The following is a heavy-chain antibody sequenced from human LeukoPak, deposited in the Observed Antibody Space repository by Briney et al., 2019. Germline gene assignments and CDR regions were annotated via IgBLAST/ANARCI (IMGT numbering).Heavy chain of an antibody. CDR3: ASGYLGRAGTTDRLDY. V-gene: IGHV1-46*01. CDR2: INPSGGST. D-gene: IGHD4-17*01. CDR1: GYTFTSYY. J-gene: IGHJ4*02. Sequence: ASVKVSCKASGYTFTSYYMHWVRQAPGQGLEWMGIINPSGGSTSYAQKLQGRVTMTTDTSTSTAYMELRSLRSDDTAVYYCASGYLGRAGTTDRLDYWGQGTLVTVSS.